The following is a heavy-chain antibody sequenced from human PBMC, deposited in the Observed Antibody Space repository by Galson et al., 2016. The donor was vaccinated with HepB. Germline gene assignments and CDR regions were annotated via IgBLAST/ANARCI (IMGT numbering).Heavy chain of an antibody. D-gene: IGHD1-20*01. CDR1: GLSFSDYA. V-gene: IGHV3-23*01. CDR3: AKAAKVSCFGMNITKYYFDY. Sequence: SLRLSCAASGLSFSDYAMSWVRQAPGKGLEWVSSITGRGGATYYADSVKGRFTISRDNSRNTLYLQMNTLRAEDTAVYYCAKAAKVSCFGMNITKYYFDYWGQGTLVTVSS. CDR2: ITGRGGAT. J-gene: IGHJ4*02.